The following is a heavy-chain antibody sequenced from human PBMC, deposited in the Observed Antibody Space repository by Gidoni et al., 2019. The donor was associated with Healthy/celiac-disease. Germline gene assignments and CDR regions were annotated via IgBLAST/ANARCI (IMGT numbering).Heavy chain of an antibody. CDR3: TRLRITMIVVVIGFDY. Sequence: EVQLVESGGGLVQPGRSLRLSCTASGFTFGDYAMSWFRQAPGKGLEWVGFIRSKAYGGTTEYAASVKGRFTISRDDSKSIAYLQMNSLKTEDTAVYYCTRLRITMIVVVIGFDYWGQGTLVTVSS. J-gene: IGHJ4*02. D-gene: IGHD3-22*01. V-gene: IGHV3-49*03. CDR2: IRSKAYGGTT. CDR1: GFTFGDYA.